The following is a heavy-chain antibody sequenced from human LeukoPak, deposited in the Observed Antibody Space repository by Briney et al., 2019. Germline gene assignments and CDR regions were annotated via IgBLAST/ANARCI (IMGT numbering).Heavy chain of an antibody. Sequence: GGSLRLSCAASGFTFSSYSMNWVRQAPGKGLEWVSSISSSSSYIYYADSVKGRFTISRDNAKNSLYLQMDSLRAEDTAVYYCARVEYSSSWYYFDYWGQGTLVTVSS. CDR1: GFTFSSYS. V-gene: IGHV3-21*01. J-gene: IGHJ4*02. CDR3: ARVEYSSSWYYFDY. CDR2: ISSSSSYI. D-gene: IGHD6-13*01.